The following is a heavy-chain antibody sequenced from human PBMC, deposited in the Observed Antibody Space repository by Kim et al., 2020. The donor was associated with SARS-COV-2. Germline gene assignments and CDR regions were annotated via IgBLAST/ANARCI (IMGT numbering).Heavy chain of an antibody. D-gene: IGHD5-18*01. V-gene: IGHV4-34*01. CDR3: ARGSGGTWIQLLPGLYYFEY. Sequence: SETLSLTCAVYGGSFSGYYWSWIRQPPGKGLEWIGEINHSGSTNYNPSLKSRVTISVDTSKNQFSLKLSSVTAADTAVYYCARGSGGTWIQLLPGLYYFEYWGQGTLVTVSS. CDR2: INHSGST. J-gene: IGHJ4*02. CDR1: GGSFSGYY.